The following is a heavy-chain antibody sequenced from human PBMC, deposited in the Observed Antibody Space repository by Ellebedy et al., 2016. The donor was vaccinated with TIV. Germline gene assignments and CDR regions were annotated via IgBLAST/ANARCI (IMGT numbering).Heavy chain of an antibody. D-gene: IGHD3-10*01. V-gene: IGHV3-7*01. J-gene: IGHJ4*03. CDR2: IKQDGSEK. Sequence: GESLKISCAASGFTFSDYWMSWVRQAPGKGLEWVANIKQDGSEKWYVDSVKGRFTIYRDNAKNSLYLQMSSLRAEDTAVYYCARDKGWAYPGSTRFDYWGQGTLVTVSS. CDR3: ARDKGWAYPGSTRFDY. CDR1: GFTFSDYW.